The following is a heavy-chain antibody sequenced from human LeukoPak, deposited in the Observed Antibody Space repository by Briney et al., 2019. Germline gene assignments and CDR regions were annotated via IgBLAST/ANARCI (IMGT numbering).Heavy chain of an antibody. D-gene: IGHD3-22*01. CDR2: ISGGRCTI. CDR3: ASVYYYDISGYYAFFDY. J-gene: IGHJ4*02. CDR1: GFTSSSYL. V-gene: IGHV3-74*01. Sequence: PGGSLRLSCAASGFTSSSYLMHWVRHAPGKRLVWFSRISGGRCTISCADYVKGRFTISRANAKNTLYLQMNSMRGEETAVYYCASVYYYDISGYYAFFDYWGQGTLVTVSS.